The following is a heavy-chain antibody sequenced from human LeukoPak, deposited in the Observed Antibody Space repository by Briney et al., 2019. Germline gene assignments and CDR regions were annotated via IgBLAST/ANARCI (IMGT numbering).Heavy chain of an antibody. CDR3: HTEADYCSGGSCYPLPFDY. J-gene: IGHJ4*02. CDR1: GGSISSYY. CDR2: IYYSGST. Sequence: SETLSLTRTVSGGSISSYYWSWIRQPPGKGLEWIGYIYYSGSTNYNPSLKSRVTISVDTSKNQFSLKLSSVTAADTAVYYCHTEADYCSGGSCYPLPFDYWGQGTLVTVSS. V-gene: IGHV4-59*08. D-gene: IGHD2-15*01.